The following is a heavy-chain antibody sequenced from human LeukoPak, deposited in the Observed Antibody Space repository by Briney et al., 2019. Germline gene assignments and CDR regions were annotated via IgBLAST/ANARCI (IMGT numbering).Heavy chain of an antibody. CDR1: GFTFSSYE. J-gene: IGHJ6*03. Sequence: GGSLRLSCAASGFTFSSYEMNWVRQAPGKGLEWVSYISSSGSTIYYADSVKGRFTISRDNAKNSLYLQMNSLRAEDTAVYYCARAAWYYYYMDVWGKGTTVTISS. CDR3: ARAAWYYYYMDV. V-gene: IGHV3-48*03. D-gene: IGHD6-25*01. CDR2: ISSSGSTI.